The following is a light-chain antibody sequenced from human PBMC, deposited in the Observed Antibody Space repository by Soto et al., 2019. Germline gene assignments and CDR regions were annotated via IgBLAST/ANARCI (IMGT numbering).Light chain of an antibody. CDR2: GAS. CDR1: LSSSSD. J-gene: IGKJ2*01. V-gene: IGKV1-39*01. CDR3: QQSYTTPRT. Sequence: DIQMTQSPSSLSASVGDRVTIACRASLSSSSDLNWYQQKPGKAPKVLIFGASTLQSGVPSRFSGSGSGTEFTLTISSLQPEDSATYYCQQSYTTPRTFGQGTKLEIK.